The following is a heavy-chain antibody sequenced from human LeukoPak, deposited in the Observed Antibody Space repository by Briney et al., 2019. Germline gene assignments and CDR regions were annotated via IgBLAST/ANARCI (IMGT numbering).Heavy chain of an antibody. Sequence: GGSLRLSCAASGFTFSSYGMHWVRQAPGKGLEWVAVIWYDGSNKYYADSVKGRFTISRDNSKNTLYLQMNSLRAEDTAVYYCSRQTTEYEILYYFDYWGQGTLVTVSS. J-gene: IGHJ4*02. V-gene: IGHV3-33*01. CDR2: IWYDGSNK. CDR3: SRQTTEYEILYYFDY. CDR1: GFTFSSYG. D-gene: IGHD3-9*01.